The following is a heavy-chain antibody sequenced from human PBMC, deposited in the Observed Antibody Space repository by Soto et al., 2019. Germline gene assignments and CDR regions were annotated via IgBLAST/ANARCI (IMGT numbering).Heavy chain of an antibody. J-gene: IGHJ5*02. CDR2: IYYSGST. D-gene: IGHD3-3*01. CDR3: ATSSGYRNWFDP. CDR1: GGSISSGDYY. Sequence: SETLSLTCTVSGGSISSGDYYWSWIRQPPGKGLEWIGYIYYSGSTYYNPSLESRVTISVDTSKNQFSLKLSSVTAADTAVYYCATSSGYRNWFDPWGQGTLVTVSS. V-gene: IGHV4-30-4*01.